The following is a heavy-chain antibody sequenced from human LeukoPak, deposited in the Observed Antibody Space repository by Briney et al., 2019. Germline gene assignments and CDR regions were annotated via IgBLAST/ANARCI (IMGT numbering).Heavy chain of an antibody. Sequence: ASVKVSCKASGYTFTGYYMHWVRQAPGQGLEWMGWINPNSGGTNYAQKFQGWVTMTRDTSISTAYMELSRLRSDDTAVYYCARTYSSGWYYFDYWGQGTLVTDSS. D-gene: IGHD6-19*01. CDR1: GYTFTGYY. V-gene: IGHV1-2*04. CDR2: INPNSGGT. J-gene: IGHJ4*02. CDR3: ARTYSSGWYYFDY.